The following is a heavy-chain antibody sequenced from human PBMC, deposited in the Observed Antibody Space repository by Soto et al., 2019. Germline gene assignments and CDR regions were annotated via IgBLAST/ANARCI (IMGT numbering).Heavy chain of an antibody. CDR2: IIPIFGTA. CDR1: GGTFSSYA. D-gene: IGHD3-22*01. CDR3: ARDRNYYDSSGYYPSWFDP. Sequence: QVQLVQSGAEVKKPGSSVKVSCKASGGTFSSYAISWVRQAPGQGLEWMGGIIPIFGTANYAQKFQGRVTITADESTSTAYMELSSLRSEDTAVYYCARDRNYYDSSGYYPSWFDPWGQGTLVTVSS. V-gene: IGHV1-69*01. J-gene: IGHJ5*02.